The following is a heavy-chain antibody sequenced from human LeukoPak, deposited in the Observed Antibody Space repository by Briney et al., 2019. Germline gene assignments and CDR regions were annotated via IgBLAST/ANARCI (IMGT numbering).Heavy chain of an antibody. V-gene: IGHV4-59*08. Sequence: SETLSLTCTVSGGSISSYYWSWIRQPPGKGLEWIGYIYYSGSTNYNPSLKSRVTISVDTSKNQFSLKLSSVTAADTAVYYCARQGVATYYDYVWGSYRSGTLDYWGQGTLVTVSS. J-gene: IGHJ4*02. CDR3: ARQGVATYYDYVWGSYRSGTLDY. CDR1: GGSISSYY. D-gene: IGHD3-16*02. CDR2: IYYSGST.